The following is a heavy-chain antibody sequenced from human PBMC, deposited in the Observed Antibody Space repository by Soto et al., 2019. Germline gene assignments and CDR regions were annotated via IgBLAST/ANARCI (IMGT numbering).Heavy chain of an antibody. Sequence: GGSLRLSCSASGFTFTSYAMSWVRQAPGKGLEWVALISYNGHDKYYADSVKGRFTISRDNSRNTLYLQMNSLRPEDTAVYYCAKVGVAGTARLYFDCWGQGTLVTVSS. CDR2: ISYNGHDK. D-gene: IGHD6-19*01. J-gene: IGHJ4*02. CDR3: AKVGVAGTARLYFDC. CDR1: GFTFTSYA. V-gene: IGHV3-30*18.